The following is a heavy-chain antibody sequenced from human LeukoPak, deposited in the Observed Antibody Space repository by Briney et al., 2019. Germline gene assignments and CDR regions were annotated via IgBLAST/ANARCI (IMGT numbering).Heavy chain of an antibody. J-gene: IGHJ4*02. D-gene: IGHD3-9*01. CDR1: GFTFSSYA. CDR3: ARGWDILTGYYGRHFVY. Sequence: GGSLRLSCAASGFTFSSYAMHWVRQAPGKGLEWVAVISYDGSNKYYADSVKGRFTISRDNSKNTLYLQMNSLRAEDTAVYYCARGWDILTGYYGRHFVYWGQGTLVTVSS. CDR2: ISYDGSNK. V-gene: IGHV3-30*04.